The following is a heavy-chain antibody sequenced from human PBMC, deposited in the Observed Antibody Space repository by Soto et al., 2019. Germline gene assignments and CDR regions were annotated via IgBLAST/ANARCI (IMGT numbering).Heavy chain of an antibody. J-gene: IGHJ4*02. V-gene: IGHV4-30-2*01. CDR2: IYHSGST. CDR3: ARGDSTAGYFDY. CDR1: GGSISSGGYS. Sequence: NPSETLSLTCAVSGGSISSGGYSWSWIRHPPGKGLEWLGYIYHSGSTYYNPSLKSRVTISVDRSKNQFSLKLSSVTAADTAVYYCARGDSTAGYFDYWGQGTLVTVSS.